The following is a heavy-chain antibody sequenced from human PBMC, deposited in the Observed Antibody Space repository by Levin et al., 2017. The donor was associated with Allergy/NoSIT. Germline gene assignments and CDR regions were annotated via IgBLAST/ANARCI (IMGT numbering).Heavy chain of an antibody. Sequence: RGESLKISCAASGFTFSSSPMSWVRQAPTKGLEWVSSISASGTGIFSADSVKGRFTISRDNSRNTLYLQMSGLRAEDTALYYCAKGAMTAHFDYWGQGTLVTVSS. CDR1: GFTFSSSP. V-gene: IGHV3-23*01. CDR2: ISASGTGI. D-gene: IGHD2-21*02. J-gene: IGHJ4*02. CDR3: AKGAMTAHFDY.